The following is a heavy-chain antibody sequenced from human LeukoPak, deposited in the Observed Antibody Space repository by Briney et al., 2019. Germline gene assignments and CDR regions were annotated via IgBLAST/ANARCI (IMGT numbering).Heavy chain of an antibody. Sequence: ASVTVSCKASGYTFTDYYMHWVRQAPGQGFEWMGWINPNDGDTNYAQKFQGRVTMTRDTSISTAHMEVSRLRSDVTAVYYCARANFLYCSSSTCLFDYWGQGTLVTVSS. CDR3: ARANFLYCSSSTCLFDY. J-gene: IGHJ4*02. CDR2: INPNDGDT. CDR1: GYTFTDYY. D-gene: IGHD2-2*01. V-gene: IGHV1-2*02.